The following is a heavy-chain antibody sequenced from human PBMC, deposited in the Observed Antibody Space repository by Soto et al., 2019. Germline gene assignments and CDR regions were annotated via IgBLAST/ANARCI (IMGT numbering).Heavy chain of an antibody. CDR1: GFTFSSYG. CDR3: AKDSIVVVPAAIRYNWFDP. J-gene: IGHJ5*02. Sequence: PGGSLRLSCAASGFTFSSYGMHWVRQAPGKGLEWVAVISYDGSNKYYADSVKGRFTISRDNSKNTLFLQMNSLRAEDTAVYYCAKDSIVVVPAAIRYNWFDPWGQGTLVTVSS. CDR2: ISYDGSNK. V-gene: IGHV3-30*18. D-gene: IGHD2-2*02.